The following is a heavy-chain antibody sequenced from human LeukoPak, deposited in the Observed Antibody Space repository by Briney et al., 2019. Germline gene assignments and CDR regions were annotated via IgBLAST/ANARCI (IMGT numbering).Heavy chain of an antibody. CDR3: ARGGRSGWPDY. D-gene: IGHD6-19*01. Sequence: SETLSLTRTVSGGSTSRYYWSCIPQPPEKGRDLIGFICTSGSTNYNPCLKSRVTMSIDTSKIQFSLRLSSETAADTAVYYCARGGRSGWPDYWGQGILVTVAS. CDR2: ICTSGST. J-gene: IGHJ4*02. V-gene: IGHV4-59*01. CDR1: GGSTSRYY.